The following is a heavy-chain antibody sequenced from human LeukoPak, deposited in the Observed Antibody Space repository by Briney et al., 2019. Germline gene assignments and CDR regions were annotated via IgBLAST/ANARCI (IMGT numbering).Heavy chain of an antibody. J-gene: IGHJ4*02. D-gene: IGHD2-15*01. V-gene: IGHV3-7*03. CDR2: IKQDGSEK. CDR1: GFTFSSYW. CDR3: ARDRGGFTYGEYYFDY. Sequence: GGSLRLSCAASGFTFSSYWMSWVRQAPGKGLEWVANIKQDGSEKYYVDSVKGRFTISRDNAKNSLYLQMNSLRAEDTAVYYCARDRGGFTYGEYYFDYWGQGSLVTVSS.